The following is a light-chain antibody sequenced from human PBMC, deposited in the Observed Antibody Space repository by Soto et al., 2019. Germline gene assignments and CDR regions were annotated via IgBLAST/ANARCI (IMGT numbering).Light chain of an antibody. CDR3: QQYGSLTYST. CDR1: QSVSSTY. J-gene: IGKJ1*01. CDR2: GAS. V-gene: IGKV3-20*01. Sequence: EIVLTQSPGTLSLSPGERATLSCRASQSVSSTYLAWYQQKPGQAPRLIIYGASSRATGIPDRFSGSGSETDFTLTISRLEPEDFGVYYCQQYGSLTYSTFGQGTKVEIK.